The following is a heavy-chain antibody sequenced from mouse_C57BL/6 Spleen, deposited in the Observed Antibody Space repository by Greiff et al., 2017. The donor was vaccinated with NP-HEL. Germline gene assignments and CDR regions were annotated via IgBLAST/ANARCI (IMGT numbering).Heavy chain of an antibody. V-gene: IGHV2-6-1*01. CDR2: IWSDGST. D-gene: IGHD2-5*01. CDR1: GFSLTSYG. CDR3: ARHYSNYVGYWYFDV. Sequence: VKLQESGPGLVAPSQSLSITCTVSGFSLTSYGVHWVRQPPGKGLEWLVVIWSDGSTTYNSALKSRLSISTDNPKSQVFLKMNSLQTDDTAMYYGARHYSNYVGYWYFDVWGTGTTVTVSS. J-gene: IGHJ1*03.